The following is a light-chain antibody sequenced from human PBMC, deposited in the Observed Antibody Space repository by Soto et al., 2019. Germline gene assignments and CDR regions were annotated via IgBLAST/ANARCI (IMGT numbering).Light chain of an antibody. J-gene: IGLJ2*01. CDR1: SSNIGKNS. V-gene: IGLV1-44*01. Sequence: QSVLTLPPSASGTPGQRITISCSGSSSNIGKNSVSWYQQLPGTAPKLLIYSNDQRPPGVPDRFSGSKSGTSASLAITGLQSEDEADYYCATWDDSLNGVVFGGGTKVTVL. CDR3: ATWDDSLNGVV. CDR2: SND.